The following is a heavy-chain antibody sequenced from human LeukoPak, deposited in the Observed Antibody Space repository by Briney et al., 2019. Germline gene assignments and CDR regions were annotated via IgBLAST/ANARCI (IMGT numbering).Heavy chain of an antibody. J-gene: IGHJ4*02. V-gene: IGHV1-2*02. CDR1: GYTFTDYY. CDR3: ARDGGFDF. Sequence: ASVKVSCKASGYTFTDYYMHWVRQAPGQGLEWMGWISPNSGDTNYAQKFQGRATMTRDTSISTAYMELSRLKSDDTAVYYCARDGGFDFWGQGTLVTVSS. CDR2: ISPNSGDT.